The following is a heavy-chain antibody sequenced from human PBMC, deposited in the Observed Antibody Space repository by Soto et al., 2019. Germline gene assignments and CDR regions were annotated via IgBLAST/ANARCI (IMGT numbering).Heavy chain of an antibody. V-gene: IGHV4-31*03. J-gene: IGHJ4*02. Sequence: SETLSLTCTVSGGSMSSGGYYWSWIRQHPGKGLEWIGYIYYSGSTYYNPSRKRRVTISVDRPKIQVSLKLGSETPADTAVCYWARSGSDSSGYFDYLGQGTLGTVSS. D-gene: IGHD3-22*01. CDR3: ARSGSDSSGYFDY. CDR2: IYYSGST. CDR1: GGSMSSGGYY.